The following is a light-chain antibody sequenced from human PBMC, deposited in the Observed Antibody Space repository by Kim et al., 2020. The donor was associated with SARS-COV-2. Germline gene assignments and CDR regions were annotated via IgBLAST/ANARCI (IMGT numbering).Light chain of an antibody. CDR1: SGHSSYA. J-gene: IGLJ3*02. V-gene: IGLV4-69*01. CDR2: LNGDGSH. Sequence: QPVLTQSPSASASLGASVKLTCTLSSGHSSYAIAWHQQQPEKGPRYLMKLNGDGSHSKGDGIPDRFSGSSSGAERYLTISSLQSEDEADYYCQTWGTGIPVFGGGTQLTVL. CDR3: QTWGTGIPV.